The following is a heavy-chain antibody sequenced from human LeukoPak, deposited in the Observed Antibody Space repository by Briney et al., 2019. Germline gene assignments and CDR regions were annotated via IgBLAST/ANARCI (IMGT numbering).Heavy chain of an antibody. Sequence: SETLSLTCTVSGVSISSYYWSWIRQPPGKGLESIAYISNSGSTNYNPSLKSRVTISVDTSKNHFSLKLSSVTAADTAIYFCARRGFFDFWGQGTLVTVSS. CDR3: ARRGFFDF. J-gene: IGHJ4*02. CDR2: ISNSGST. CDR1: GVSISSYY. V-gene: IGHV4-59*08.